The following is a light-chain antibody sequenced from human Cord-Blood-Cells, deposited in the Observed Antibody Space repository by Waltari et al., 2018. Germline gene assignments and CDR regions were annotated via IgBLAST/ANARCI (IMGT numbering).Light chain of an antibody. J-gene: IGLJ1*01. CDR1: SIHGGGYKD. Sequence: QSALTPPRAVSGTRGQSVPIPCTGTSIHGGGYKDVSWDQQHPGKAPNLMIHDVSKRPSGVPDLFSGSKSGYTASLTISGLQAEDEAAYYCCSYAGSYTYFFVTGTKVTVL. CDR2: DVS. CDR3: CSYAGSYTYF. V-gene: IGLV2-11*01.